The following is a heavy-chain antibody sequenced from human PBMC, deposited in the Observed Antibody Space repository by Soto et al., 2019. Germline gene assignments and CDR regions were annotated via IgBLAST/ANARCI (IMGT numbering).Heavy chain of an antibody. Sequence: SLKVSFKASVCTISIYAISWGRQETGQGLEWMGGIIPIFGTANYAQKFQGRVTITADESTSTAYMELSSLRSEDTAVYYCARGGYYDSSGYYFQRRPFDYWGQGTLVTVSS. V-gene: IGHV1-69*13. J-gene: IGHJ4*02. CDR3: ARGGYYDSSGYYFQRRPFDY. CDR2: IIPIFGTA. CDR1: VCTISIYA. D-gene: IGHD3-22*01.